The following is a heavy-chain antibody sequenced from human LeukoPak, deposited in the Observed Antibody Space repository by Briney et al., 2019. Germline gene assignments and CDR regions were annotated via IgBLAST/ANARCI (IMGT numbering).Heavy chain of an antibody. J-gene: IGHJ4*02. V-gene: IGHV1-2*02. CDR1: GYTCTGDY. CDR3: ARDSGRSDFDY. Sequence: GASVKVSCKASGYTCTGDYMHWVRQAPGQGPEWMGWINPNGGGTKYAQKFQGRVTMTRDTSISTAYIELKRLRSDDTAVYYCARDSGRSDFDYWGQGTLVTVSS. CDR2: INPNGGGT.